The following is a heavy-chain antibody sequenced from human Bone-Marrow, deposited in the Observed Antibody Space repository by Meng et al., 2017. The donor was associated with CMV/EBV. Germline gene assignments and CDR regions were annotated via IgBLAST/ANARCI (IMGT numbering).Heavy chain of an antibody. CDR3: ASSLAGDLGEAYYYYATDV. D-gene: IGHD7-27*01. CDR1: GGSFGAFY. V-gene: IGHV4-34*01. CDR2: VNHSGRT. Sequence: SETLSLTCAVSGGSFGAFYWSWVRQPPGKGLEWIGEVNHSGRTNYTPSLESRVTISVDTSKNQFSLKLTSVAAADTAVYDCASSLAGDLGEAYYYYATDVWGQGTTVTVSS. J-gene: IGHJ6*02.